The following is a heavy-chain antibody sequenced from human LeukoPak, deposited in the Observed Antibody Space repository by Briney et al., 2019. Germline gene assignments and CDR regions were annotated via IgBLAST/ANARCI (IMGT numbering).Heavy chain of an antibody. V-gene: IGHV4-38-2*02. CDR2: IYHSGST. Sequence: PSETLSLTCTVSGYSISSGYYWGWIRQPPGKGLEWIGSIYHSGSTYYNPSLKSRVTISVDTSKNQFSLKLSSVTAADTAVYYCARGGLRYFDWSQRPIDYWGQGTLVTVSS. CDR3: ARGGLRYFDWSQRPIDY. D-gene: IGHD3-9*01. CDR1: GYSISSGYY. J-gene: IGHJ4*02.